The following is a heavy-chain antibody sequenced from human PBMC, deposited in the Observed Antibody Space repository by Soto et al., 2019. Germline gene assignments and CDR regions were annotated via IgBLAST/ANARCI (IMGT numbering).Heavy chain of an antibody. Sequence: SVKVSCTASGGTFSSYAISWVRQAPGQGLEWMGGIIPIFGTANYAQKFQGRVTITADESTSKAYMELSSLRSEDTAVYYCARDISVAGTGEGFDPFEISGQRTMVTV. CDR2: IIPIFGTA. D-gene: IGHD6-19*01. CDR3: ARDISVAGTGEGFDPFEI. J-gene: IGHJ3*02. CDR1: GGTFSSYA. V-gene: IGHV1-69*13.